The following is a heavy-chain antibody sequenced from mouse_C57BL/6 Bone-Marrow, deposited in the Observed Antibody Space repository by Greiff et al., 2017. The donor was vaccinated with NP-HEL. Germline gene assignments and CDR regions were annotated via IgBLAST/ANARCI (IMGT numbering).Heavy chain of an antibody. V-gene: IGHV5-17*01. CDR1: GFTFSDYG. D-gene: IGHD2-1*01. J-gene: IGHJ3*01. CDR3: ARTRGGNYWFAY. Sequence: EVKLVESGGGLVKPGGSLKLSCAASGFTFSDYGMHWVRQAPEKGLEWVAYISSGSSTIYYADTVKGRFTISRDNAKNTLFLQMTSLRAVDTAMYYCARTRGGNYWFAYWGQGTLVTVSA. CDR2: ISSGSSTI.